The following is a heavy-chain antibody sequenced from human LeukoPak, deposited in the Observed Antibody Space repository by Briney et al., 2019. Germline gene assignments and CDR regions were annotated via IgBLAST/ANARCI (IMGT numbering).Heavy chain of an antibody. J-gene: IGHJ4*02. Sequence: VGSLRVSRAASGVTFSRYWMHWVRQAPGKGLVWVSRIKNDGSSTTYADSVKGRFTISRDNAKNTLYLQMNSLRAEDTAVYYCVREPYCSGGSCYTSGFDCWGQGALVTASS. CDR1: GVTFSRYW. D-gene: IGHD2-15*01. V-gene: IGHV3-74*01. CDR3: VREPYCSGGSCYTSGFDC. CDR2: IKNDGSST.